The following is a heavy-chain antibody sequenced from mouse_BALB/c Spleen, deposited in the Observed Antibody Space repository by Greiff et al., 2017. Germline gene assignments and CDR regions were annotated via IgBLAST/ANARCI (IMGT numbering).Heavy chain of an antibody. D-gene: IGHD1-1*01. Sequence: EVHLVESGGGLVKPGGSLKLSCAASGFTFSSYAMSWVRQTPEKRLEWVASISSGGSTYYPDSVKGRFTISRDNARNILYLQMSSLRSEDTAMYYCAREPTVVNFDYWGQGTTLTVSS. CDR1: GFTFSSYA. CDR2: ISSGGST. J-gene: IGHJ2*01. CDR3: AREPTVVNFDY. V-gene: IGHV5-6-5*01.